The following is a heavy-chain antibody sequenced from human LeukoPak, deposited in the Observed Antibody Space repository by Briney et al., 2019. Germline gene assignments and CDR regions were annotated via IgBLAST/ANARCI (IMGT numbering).Heavy chain of an antibody. CDR2: IYYSGST. J-gene: IGHJ4*02. CDR1: GGSISSYY. D-gene: IGHD4-23*01. V-gene: IGHV4-59*01. Sequence: SETLSLTCTVSGGSISSYYWSWIRQPPGKGLEWIGYIYYSGSTNYNPSLKSRVTISVDTSKNQFSLKLSSVTAADTAVYYCARVPSPYGGNFLFDYWGQGTPVTVSS. CDR3: ARVPSPYGGNFLFDY.